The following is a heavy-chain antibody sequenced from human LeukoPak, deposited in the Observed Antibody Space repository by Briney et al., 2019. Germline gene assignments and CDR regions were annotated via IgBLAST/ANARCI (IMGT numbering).Heavy chain of an antibody. D-gene: IGHD2-2*01. V-gene: IGHV3-48*04. CDR2: ISSSSSTI. J-gene: IGHJ5*02. Sequence: GGSLRLSCAASGFTFSSYSMNWVRQAPGKGLEWVSYISSSSSTIYYADSVKGRFTISRDNAKNSLYLQMNSLRAEDTAVYYCARDLGSPGAYQLSYTHWFDPWGQGTLVTVSS. CDR1: GFTFSSYS. CDR3: ARDLGSPGAYQLSYTHWFDP.